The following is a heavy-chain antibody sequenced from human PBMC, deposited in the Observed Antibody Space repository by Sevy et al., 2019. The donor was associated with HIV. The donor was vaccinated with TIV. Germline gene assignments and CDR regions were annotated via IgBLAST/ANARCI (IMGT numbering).Heavy chain of an antibody. Sequence: GGSLRLSCAASGFTFNTHAMNWVRQAPGKGLEWVSVISGPGYSTHYADSVKGRFTIPRDNCQNTLYLQMNSLKADDTAVYYCSKALNPALESMIEVIFPTLKGFDVWGQGTMVTVSS. CDR2: ISGPGYST. D-gene: IGHD3-22*01. CDR3: SKALNPALESMIEVIFPTLKGFDV. V-gene: IGHV3-23*01. CDR1: GFTFNTHA. J-gene: IGHJ3*01.